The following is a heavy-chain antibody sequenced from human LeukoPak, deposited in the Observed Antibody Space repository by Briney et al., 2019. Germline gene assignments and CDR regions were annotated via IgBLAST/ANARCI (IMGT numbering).Heavy chain of an antibody. CDR3: ARGAAIAQWLGSFDY. D-gene: IGHD6-19*01. V-gene: IGHV4-34*01. Sequence: PSETLSLTCAVYGGSFSGYYWSWIRQPPGKGLEWIGEINHSGSTNYNPSLKSRVTISVDTSKDQFSLKLSSVTAADTAVYYCARGAAIAQWLGSFDYWGQGTLVTVSS. CDR2: INHSGST. CDR1: GGSFSGYY. J-gene: IGHJ4*02.